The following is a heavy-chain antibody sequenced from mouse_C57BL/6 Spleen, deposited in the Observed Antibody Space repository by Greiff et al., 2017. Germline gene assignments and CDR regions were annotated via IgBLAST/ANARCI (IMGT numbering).Heavy chain of an antibody. CDR3: ARHRTTVVPFAY. CDR1: GFTFSSYG. J-gene: IGHJ3*01. CDR2: ISSGGSYT. D-gene: IGHD1-1*01. V-gene: IGHV5-6*01. Sequence: EVMLVESGGDLVKPGGSLKLSCAASGFTFSSYGMSWVRQTPDKRLEWVATISSGGSYTYYPDSVKGRFTISRDNAKNTLYLQMSSLKSEDTAMYYCARHRTTVVPFAYWGQGTLVTVSA.